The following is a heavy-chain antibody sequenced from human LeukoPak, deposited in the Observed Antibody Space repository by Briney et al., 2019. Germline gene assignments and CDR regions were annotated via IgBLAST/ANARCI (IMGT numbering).Heavy chain of an antibody. J-gene: IGHJ4*02. Sequence: APVKVSCKASGYTFTDYFMRWVRQAPGQGLEWMGWINPNSGGTNFAQKFQGRVTMTRDTSISTAYMELSSLTSDDTAVYYCARDRFSGYGADWGQGTLVTVSS. V-gene: IGHV1-2*02. CDR1: GYTFTDYF. D-gene: IGHD5-12*01. CDR2: INPNSGGT. CDR3: ARDRFSGYGAD.